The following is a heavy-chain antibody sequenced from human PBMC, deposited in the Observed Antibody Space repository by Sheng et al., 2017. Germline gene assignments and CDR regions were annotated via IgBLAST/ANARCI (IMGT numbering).Heavy chain of an antibody. D-gene: IGHD5-18*01. J-gene: IGHJ4*02. V-gene: IGHV1-69*10. CDR2: IIPILGIA. Sequence: QVQLVQSGAEVKKPGSSVKVSCKASGGTFSSYAISWVRQAPGQGLEWMGGIIPILGIANYAQKFQGRVTITADKSTSTAYMELSSLRSEDTAVYYCARPFPVGRPNRGYSYGPEGLWGQGTLVTVSS. CDR1: GGTFSSYA. CDR3: ARPFPVGRPNRGYSYGPEGL.